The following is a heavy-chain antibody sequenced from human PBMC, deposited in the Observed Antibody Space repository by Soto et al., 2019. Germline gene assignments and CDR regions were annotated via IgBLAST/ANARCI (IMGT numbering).Heavy chain of an antibody. J-gene: IGHJ4*02. D-gene: IGHD3-10*01. CDR2: TSSSSSTI. CDR1: GFTFSSYS. CDR3: AKVNEGRFGELEEAAYFDY. Sequence: PGGSLRLSCAASGFTFSSYSMNWVRQAPGKGLEWVSYTSSSSSTIYYADSVKGRFTISRDNSKNTLYLQMNSLRAEDTAVYYCAKVNEGRFGELEEAAYFDYWGQGTLVTVSS. V-gene: IGHV3-48*01.